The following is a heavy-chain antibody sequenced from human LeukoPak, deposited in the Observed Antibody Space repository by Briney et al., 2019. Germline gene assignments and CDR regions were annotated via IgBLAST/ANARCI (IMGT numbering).Heavy chain of an antibody. CDR3: AREVSPQKLRYSGGGWFDP. D-gene: IGHD3-9*01. Sequence: ASVKVSCKASGGTFSSYAISWVRQAPGQGLEWMGGIIPIFGTANYAQKFQGRVTITADESTSTAYMELSSLRSEDTAAYYCAREVSPQKLRYSGGGWFDPWGQGTLVTVSS. CDR1: GGTFSSYA. CDR2: IIPIFGTA. V-gene: IGHV1-69*13. J-gene: IGHJ5*02.